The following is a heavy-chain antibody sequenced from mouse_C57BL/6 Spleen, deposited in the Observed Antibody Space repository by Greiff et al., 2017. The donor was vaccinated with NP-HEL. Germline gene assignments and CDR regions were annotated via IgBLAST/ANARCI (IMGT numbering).Heavy chain of an antibody. J-gene: IGHJ4*01. CDR2: INPGSGGT. CDR1: GYAFTNYL. Sequence: VQLQQSGAELVRPGTSVKVSCKASGYAFTNYLIEWVKQRPGQGLEWIGVINPGSGGTNYNEKFKGKATLTADKSSSTAYMQVSSLTSEDSAVYFCARYRGMDYWGQGTSDTGSS. V-gene: IGHV1-54*01. CDR3: ARYRGMDY. D-gene: IGHD2-14*01.